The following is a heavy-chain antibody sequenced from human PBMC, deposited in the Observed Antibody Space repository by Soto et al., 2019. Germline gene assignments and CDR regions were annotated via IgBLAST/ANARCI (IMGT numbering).Heavy chain of an antibody. D-gene: IGHD2-15*01. CDR1: GYTFTSYG. J-gene: IGHJ5*02. CDR2: ISAYNGNT. Sequence: GASVKVSCKASGYTFTSYGISWVRQAPGQGLEWMGWISAYNGNTNYAQKLQGRVTMTTDTSTSTAYMELRSLRSDETAVYYCASSDSPENWFDPWGQGTLVTVSS. CDR3: ASSDSPENWFDP. V-gene: IGHV1-18*01.